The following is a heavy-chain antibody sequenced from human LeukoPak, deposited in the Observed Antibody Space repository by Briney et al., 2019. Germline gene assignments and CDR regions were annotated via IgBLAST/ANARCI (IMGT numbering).Heavy chain of an antibody. CDR1: GFTFSGSA. V-gene: IGHV3-73*01. J-gene: IGHJ4*02. CDR2: IDKKDKGYATAT. Sequence: GGSLKLSCAASGFTFSGSAIHWVRQSSGKGLEWVGQIDKKDKGYATATAYAASVKGRFTISRDDSKNTLYLQMNSLKTEDTAVYYCTSSGSRWDYFDYWGQGILATVSS. D-gene: IGHD4-23*01. CDR3: TSSGSRWDYFDY.